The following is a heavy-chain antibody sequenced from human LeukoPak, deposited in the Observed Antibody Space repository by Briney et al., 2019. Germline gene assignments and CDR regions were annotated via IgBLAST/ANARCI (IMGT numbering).Heavy chain of an antibody. CDR3: ASSYGDYRYYFDY. V-gene: IGHV4-39*01. Sequence: PSETLSLTCTVSGGSISSSSYYWGWIRQPPGKGLEWIGSIYYSGSTYYNPSLKSRVTISVDTSKNQFSLKLSSVTAADTAVYYCASSYGDYRYYFDYWGQGTLVTVSS. CDR1: GGSISSSSYY. CDR2: IYYSGST. D-gene: IGHD4-17*01. J-gene: IGHJ4*02.